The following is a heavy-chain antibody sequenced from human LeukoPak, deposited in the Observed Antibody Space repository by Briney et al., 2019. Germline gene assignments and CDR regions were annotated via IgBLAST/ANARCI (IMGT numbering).Heavy chain of an antibody. Sequence: SETLSLTCAVYGGSFSDYYWSWIRQPPGKGLEWIGEINHSGSTNYNPSLKSRVTISVETSKNQFSLKLSSVTAADTAVYYCAGDGRFPPEVLPRYFDYWGQGTLVTVSS. CDR1: GGSFSDYY. CDR3: AGDGRFPPEVLPRYFDY. V-gene: IGHV4-34*01. CDR2: INHSGST. D-gene: IGHD1-26*01. J-gene: IGHJ4*02.